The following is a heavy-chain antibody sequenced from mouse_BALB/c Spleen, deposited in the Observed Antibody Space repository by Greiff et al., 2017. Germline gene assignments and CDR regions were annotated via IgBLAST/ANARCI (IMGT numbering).Heavy chain of an antibody. Sequence: QVTLKESGPGILQPSQTLSLTCSFSGFSLSTYGIGVGWIRQPSGKGLEWLAHIWWNDNKYYNTALKSRLTISKDTSNNQVFLKIASVDTADTATYYCARIDYGYDGYYFDYWGQGTTLTVSS. V-gene: IGHV8-11*01. CDR1: GFSLSTYGIG. CDR3: ARIDYGYDGYYFDY. D-gene: IGHD2-2*01. CDR2: IWWNDNK. J-gene: IGHJ2*01.